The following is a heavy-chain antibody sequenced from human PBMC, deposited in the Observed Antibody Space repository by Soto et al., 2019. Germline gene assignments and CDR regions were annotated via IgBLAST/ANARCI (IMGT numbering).Heavy chain of an antibody. D-gene: IGHD5-18*01. CDR1: GGSLSNYY. J-gene: IGHJ5*02. CDR3: ARRTDTAMITNWFDP. V-gene: IGHV4-34*01. Sequence: SETLSLTCAVYGGSLSNYYWNWIRQPPGKGLEWIGEINHGGSTNYNPSLKSRVTISVDTSKNQFSLKLSSVTAADTAVYYCARRTDTAMITNWFDPWGQGTLVTV. CDR2: INHGGST.